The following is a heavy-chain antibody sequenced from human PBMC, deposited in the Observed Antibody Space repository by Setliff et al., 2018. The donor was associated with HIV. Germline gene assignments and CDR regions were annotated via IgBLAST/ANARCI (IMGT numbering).Heavy chain of an antibody. V-gene: IGHV7-4-1*02. D-gene: IGHD3-3*01. J-gene: IGHJ4*02. CDR1: GYTFNTYP. Sequence: ASVKVSCKASGYTFNTYPINWVRQAPGQGLELMGWINTATGSPRFAQGFRGRFGFSLDAPVTTTYLHINNLEAADSAIYYCARDGADYNFRSGTHPFDIWGQGTLVTVSS. CDR2: INTATGSP. CDR3: ARDGADYNFRSGTHPFDI.